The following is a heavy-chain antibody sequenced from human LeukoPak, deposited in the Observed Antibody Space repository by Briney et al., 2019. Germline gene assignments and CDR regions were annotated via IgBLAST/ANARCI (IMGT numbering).Heavy chain of an antibody. J-gene: IGHJ4*02. Sequence: SETLSLTCAVYGGSFSGYYWSWIRQPPGKGLEWIGYIYYSGSTNYNPSLKSRVTISVDTSKNQFSLKLSSVTAADTAVYYCARCDRGVIPDYWGQGTLVTVSS. CDR3: ARCDRGVIPDY. CDR1: GGSFSGYY. D-gene: IGHD3-10*01. CDR2: IYYSGST. V-gene: IGHV4-59*01.